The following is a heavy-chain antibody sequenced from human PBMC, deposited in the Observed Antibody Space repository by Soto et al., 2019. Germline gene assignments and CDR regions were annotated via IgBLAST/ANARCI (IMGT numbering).Heavy chain of an antibody. CDR1: GGTFSRYS. J-gene: IGHJ5*02. D-gene: IGHD6-13*01. V-gene: IGHV1-69*13. Sequence: SVKVSCKASGGTFSRYSISWVRQAPGRGLEWMGGIIPLFGTTNYAQKFRGRVTVTADESTSTVYMELRSLRFEDTAVYYCARAHGSSWYNWFDPWGQGTLVTVSS. CDR2: IIPLFGTT. CDR3: ARAHGSSWYNWFDP.